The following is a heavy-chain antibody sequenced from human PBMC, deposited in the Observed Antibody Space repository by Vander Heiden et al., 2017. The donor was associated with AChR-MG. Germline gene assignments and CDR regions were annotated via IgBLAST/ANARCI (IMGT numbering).Heavy chain of an antibody. V-gene: IGHV4-59*01. CDR3: ARDLPGNAGSSPFEI. CDR1: GGSIRGYF. J-gene: IGHJ3*02. CDR2: IYYTGST. D-gene: IGHD4-4*01. Sequence: QVQLQASGPGLVKPSATLLPTCTASGGSIRGYFWSWIRQPPGKGLECIGYIYYTGSTNYNPSLNSRVTMSIDTSKNQFSLKLRSVTAADTAVYYCARDLPGNAGSSPFEIWGQGTMVTVSS.